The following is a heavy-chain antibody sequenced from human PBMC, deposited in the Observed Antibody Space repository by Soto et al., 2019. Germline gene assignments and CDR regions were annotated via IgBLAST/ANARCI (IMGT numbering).Heavy chain of an antibody. CDR2: TYYRSKWYN. D-gene: IGHD6-6*01. V-gene: IGHV6-1*01. Sequence: SQTLSLTCAISGDSVSSNSAAWNWIRQSPSRGLEWLGRTYYRSKWYNDYAVSVKSRITINADTSKNQFSLQLNSVTPEDTAVYYCARGTYSSSSGRYYYYGMDVWGQGTTVTVSS. J-gene: IGHJ6*02. CDR3: ARGTYSSSSGRYYYYGMDV. CDR1: GDSVSSNSAA.